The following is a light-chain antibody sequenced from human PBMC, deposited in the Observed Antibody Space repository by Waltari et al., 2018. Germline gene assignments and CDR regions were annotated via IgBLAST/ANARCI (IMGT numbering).Light chain of an antibody. Sequence: QSALTQPPSASGSPGQSVTISCTGTSSDVGGCNYVSWYQQHPGKVPKLVIFEVSKRPSGVPDRFSGSRSGNTASLTVSGLQAEDEADYYCSSYAGSNTYVLFGGGTKLTVL. J-gene: IGLJ2*01. CDR1: SSDVGGCNY. CDR3: SSYAGSNTYVL. CDR2: EVS. V-gene: IGLV2-8*01.